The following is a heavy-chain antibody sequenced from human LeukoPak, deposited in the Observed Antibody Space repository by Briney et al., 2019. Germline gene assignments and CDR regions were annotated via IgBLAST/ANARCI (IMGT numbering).Heavy chain of an antibody. CDR3: ARDRDGLPYYYYGMDV. CDR1: GFTFSDYY. Sequence: GGSLRLSCAASGFTFSDYYMSWIRQAPGKGLEWVSYISSSGSTIYYADSVKGRFTISRDNAKNSLYLQMNSLRAEDTAVYYCARDRDGLPYYYYGMDVWGQGTTVTVSS. D-gene: IGHD5/OR15-5a*01. CDR2: ISSSGSTI. V-gene: IGHV3-11*01. J-gene: IGHJ6*02.